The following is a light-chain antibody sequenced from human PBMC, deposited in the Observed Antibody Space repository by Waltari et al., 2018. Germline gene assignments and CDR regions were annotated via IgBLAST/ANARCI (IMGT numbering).Light chain of an antibody. Sequence: QLVLTQSPSASASLGASVKLTCTLSSGHSSNFIAWHQMQPGKGPRYLMKVNSDGSHSKGDETPDRFSGSSSGAERYLTISNLQPEDEADYYCQTGGHGTWVFGGGTKVTVL. V-gene: IGLV4-69*01. CDR1: SGHSSNF. CDR2: VNSDGSH. J-gene: IGLJ3*02. CDR3: QTGGHGTWV.